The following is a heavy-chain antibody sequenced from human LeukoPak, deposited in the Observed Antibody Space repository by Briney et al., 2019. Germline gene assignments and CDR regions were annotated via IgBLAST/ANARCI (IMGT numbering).Heavy chain of an antibody. CDR3: AKDQEQHITMIVEVTFDY. Sequence: PGGTLRLSCAASGFTFSSYGMSWVRQAPGKGLEWVSAISGSGGSTYYADSVKGRFTTSRDNSKNTLYLQMNSLRAEDTAVYYCAKDQEQHITMIVEVTFDYWGQGTLVTVSS. D-gene: IGHD3-22*01. CDR1: GFTFSSYG. V-gene: IGHV3-23*01. J-gene: IGHJ4*02. CDR2: ISGSGGST.